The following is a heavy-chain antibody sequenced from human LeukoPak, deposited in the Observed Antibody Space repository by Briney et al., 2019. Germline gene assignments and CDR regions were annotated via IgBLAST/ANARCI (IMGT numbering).Heavy chain of an antibody. Sequence: SETLSLTCAVYGGSFSGYYWSWIRQPPGKGLEWIGEINHSGSTNYNPSLKSRVTISVDTSKNQFSLKLSSVTAADTAVYYCARGRNGGSGSYYPFDPWGQGTLVTVSS. J-gene: IGHJ5*02. CDR2: INHSGST. CDR1: GGSFSGYY. V-gene: IGHV4-34*01. CDR3: ARGRNGGSGSYYPFDP. D-gene: IGHD3-10*01.